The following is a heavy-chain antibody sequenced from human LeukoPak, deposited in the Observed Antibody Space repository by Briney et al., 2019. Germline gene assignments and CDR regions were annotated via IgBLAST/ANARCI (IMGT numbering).Heavy chain of an antibody. V-gene: IGHV1-2*06. J-gene: IGHJ4*02. CDR1: GYTFTGYY. CDR3: ARDLRGTRGGYYFDY. Sequence: ASVKVSCKASGYTFTGYYMHWVRQAPGQGLEWMGRINPNSGGTNYAQKFQGRVTMTTDTSTSTAYMELRSLRSDDTAVYYCARDLRGTRGGYYFDYWGQGTLVTVSS. D-gene: IGHD3-10*01. CDR2: INPNSGGT.